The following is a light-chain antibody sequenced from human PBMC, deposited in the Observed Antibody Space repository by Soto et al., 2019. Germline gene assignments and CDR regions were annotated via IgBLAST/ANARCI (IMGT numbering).Light chain of an antibody. CDR1: QSVTSF. J-gene: IGKJ4*01. Sequence: EIVLTQSPVTLSLSPGEIATLSCRASQSVTSFLAWYQQKPGQAPRLLIYDVSNRATGIPARFSGSESGTDFTLTISSLEPEDFAVYYCQQRSNWPLTFGGGTKVEIK. V-gene: IGKV3-11*01. CDR2: DVS. CDR3: QQRSNWPLT.